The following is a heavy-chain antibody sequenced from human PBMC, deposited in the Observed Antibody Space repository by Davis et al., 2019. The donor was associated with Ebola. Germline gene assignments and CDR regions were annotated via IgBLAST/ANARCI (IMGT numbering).Heavy chain of an antibody. D-gene: IGHD3-22*01. CDR2: ISGSGGST. CDR3: ARDRLAYYDSSGYFDY. Sequence: GESLKISCAASGFTFSSYAMSWVRQAPGKGLEWVSAISGSGGSTYYADSVKGRFTISRDNSKNTLYLQMNSLRAEDTAVYYCARDRLAYYDSSGYFDYWGQGTLVTVSS. CDR1: GFTFSSYA. J-gene: IGHJ4*02. V-gene: IGHV3-23*01.